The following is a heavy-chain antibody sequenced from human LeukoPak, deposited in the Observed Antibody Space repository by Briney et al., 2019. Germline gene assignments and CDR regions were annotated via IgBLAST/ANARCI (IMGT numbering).Heavy chain of an antibody. J-gene: IGHJ4*02. CDR3: TTRAVAGSSPY. V-gene: IGHV3-15*01. CDR1: GFAFSNAW. CDR2: IKSKSDGGTI. D-gene: IGHD6-19*01. Sequence: PGGSLRLSCAASGFAFSNAWMSWVRQAPGKGLEWVGRIKSKSDGGTIDYAAPVKGRFSMSRDDSKNTLYLQMNSLKTEDTAVYYCTTRAVAGSSPYWGQGTLVTVSS.